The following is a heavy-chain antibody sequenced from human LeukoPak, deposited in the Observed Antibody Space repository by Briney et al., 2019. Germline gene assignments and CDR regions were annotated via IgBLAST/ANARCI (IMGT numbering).Heavy chain of an antibody. CDR3: AQTQEKAFFS. D-gene: IGHD2/OR15-2a*01. V-gene: IGHV3-23*01. Sequence: PGGSLRLSCAASGFAFNTYAMSWVRQAPGKGLEWVSIIGSGGSITYYADSVKGRFTISRDNSKNSLYLQMNSLSAEDTALYYCAQTQEKAFFSWGQGTLVTVSS. J-gene: IGHJ5*02. CDR1: GFAFNTYA. CDR2: IGSGGSIT.